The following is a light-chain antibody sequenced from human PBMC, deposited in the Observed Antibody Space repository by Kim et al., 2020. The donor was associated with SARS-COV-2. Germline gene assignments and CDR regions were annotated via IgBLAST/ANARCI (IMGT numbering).Light chain of an antibody. Sequence: GQSFTRSCTGTSSAVGGYKSVSWYQQHPGKTPKVIIYDVDKRPSGVPDRFSGSKSGNTASLTISGLQAEDEADYYCSSYAGTYSFVFGTGTKVTVL. V-gene: IGLV2-11*01. CDR2: DVD. CDR1: SSAVGGYKS. J-gene: IGLJ1*01. CDR3: SSYAGTYSFV.